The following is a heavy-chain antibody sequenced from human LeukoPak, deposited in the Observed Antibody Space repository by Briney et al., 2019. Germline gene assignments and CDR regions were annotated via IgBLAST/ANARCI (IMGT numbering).Heavy chain of an antibody. V-gene: IGHV3-30*04. CDR3: ARGKTSQNIVTRKTYNWFDP. Sequence: GGSLRLSCAASGFTFSSNAMHWVRQAPGKGLEWVAVISFDGSNKYYADSVKGRFTISRDNAKNSLYLQMKSLRAEDTAVYYCARGKTSQNIVTRKTYNWFDPWGQGTLVTVSS. CDR2: ISFDGSNK. D-gene: IGHD2/OR15-2a*01. CDR1: GFTFSSNA. J-gene: IGHJ5*02.